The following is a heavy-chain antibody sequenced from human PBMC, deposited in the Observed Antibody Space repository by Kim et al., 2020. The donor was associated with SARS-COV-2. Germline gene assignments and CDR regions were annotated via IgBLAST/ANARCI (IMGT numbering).Heavy chain of an antibody. Sequence: STTYADSGKGRFTISRDHAKTTWSLQVNSLRAEDTAVYYCTRGGYQHGMDVWGQGTTVTVSS. D-gene: IGHD5-12*01. V-gene: IGHV3-74*01. CDR2: ST. CDR3: TRGGYQHGMDV. J-gene: IGHJ6*02.